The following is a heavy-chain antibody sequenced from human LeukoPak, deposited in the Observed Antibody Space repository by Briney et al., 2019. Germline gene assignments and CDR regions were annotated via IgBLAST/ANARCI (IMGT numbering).Heavy chain of an antibody. J-gene: IGHJ4*02. CDR3: AKAPANYVDTAMGTFDY. CDR2: ISSSGSTI. Sequence: QPGGSLRLSCAVSGFTFSSYEMNWVRQAPGKGLEWVSYISSSGSTIYYADSVKGRFTISRGNSKNTLYLQMNSLRAEDTAVYYCAKAPANYVDTAMGTFDYWGQGTLVTVSS. CDR1: GFTFSSYE. V-gene: IGHV3-48*03. D-gene: IGHD5-18*01.